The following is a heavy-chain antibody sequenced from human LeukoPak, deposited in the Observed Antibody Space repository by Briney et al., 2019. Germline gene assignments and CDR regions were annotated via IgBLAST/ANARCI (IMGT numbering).Heavy chain of an antibody. CDR1: GFTFSTYA. Sequence: PGGSLRLSCAASGFTFSTYAMSWVRRTPGKGPEWVSAITGGGGTTYYADSVKGRFTISRDNSKNTLYLQMNSLRAEDTAVYYCAKDPPILRWSFDYWGQGTLVIVSS. J-gene: IGHJ4*02. V-gene: IGHV3-23*01. CDR3: AKDPPILRWSFDY. CDR2: ITGGGGTT. D-gene: IGHD4-23*01.